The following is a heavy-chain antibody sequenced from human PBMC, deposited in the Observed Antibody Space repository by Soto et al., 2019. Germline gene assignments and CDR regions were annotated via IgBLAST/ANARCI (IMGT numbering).Heavy chain of an antibody. CDR3: VRDSTRRGACDI. J-gene: IGHJ3*02. CDR2: INHSGST. CDR1: DGSFSVYY. D-gene: IGHD4-4*01. Sequence: SETLSLTCAISDGSFSVYYWIWIRQSPGEGLEWIGEINHSGSTNYNPSLKSRVTMSVDASKNQFSLKLSSVTAADTAVYYCVRDSTRRGACDIWCPGTTVTVSS. V-gene: IGHV4-34*01.